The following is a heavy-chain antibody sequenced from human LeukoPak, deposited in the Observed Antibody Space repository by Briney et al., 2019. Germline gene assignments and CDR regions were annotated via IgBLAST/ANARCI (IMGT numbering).Heavy chain of an antibody. D-gene: IGHD5-18*01. CDR1: GFTFSDYY. CDR2: ISSSSSTI. Sequence: PGGSLRLSCAASGFTFSDYYMSWIRQAPGKGLEWVSYISSSSSTIYYADSVKGRFTISRDNAKNSLYLQMNSLRAEDTAVYYCARDFGYSYGSSYFDYWGQGTLVTVSS. V-gene: IGHV3-11*04. CDR3: ARDFGYSYGSSYFDY. J-gene: IGHJ4*02.